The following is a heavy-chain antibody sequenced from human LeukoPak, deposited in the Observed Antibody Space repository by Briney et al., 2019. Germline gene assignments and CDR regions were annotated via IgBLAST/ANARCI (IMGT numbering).Heavy chain of an antibody. D-gene: IGHD4-17*01. CDR1: GYTFTGYY. V-gene: IGHV1-2*06. Sequence: ASVKVSCKASGYTFTGYYMHWVRQAPGQGLEWMGRINPNSGGTNYAQKFQGRVTMTRDTSISTAYMELSRLRSDDTAVYYCVRDWGPTTVTTNWGQRTLVTVSS. J-gene: IGHJ4*02. CDR2: INPNSGGT. CDR3: VRDWGPTTVTTN.